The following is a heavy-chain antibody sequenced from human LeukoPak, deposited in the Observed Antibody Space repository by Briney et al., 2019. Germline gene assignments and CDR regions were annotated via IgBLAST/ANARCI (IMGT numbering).Heavy chain of an antibody. CDR3: AILELANFDY. Sequence: GGSLRLSCAASGFTFSSYSMNWVRQAPGRGLEWVSSISSSSSYIYYADSVKGRFTISRDNAKNSLYLQMNSLRAEDTAVYYCAILELANFDYWGQGTLVTVSS. D-gene: IGHD1-7*01. J-gene: IGHJ4*02. CDR1: GFTFSSYS. CDR2: ISSSSSYI. V-gene: IGHV3-21*01.